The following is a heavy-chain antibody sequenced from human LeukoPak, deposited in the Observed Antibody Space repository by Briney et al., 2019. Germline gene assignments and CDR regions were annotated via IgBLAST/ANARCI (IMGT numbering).Heavy chain of an antibody. CDR1: GGSISSYY. CDR2: IYYSGST. Sequence: SETLSLTCAVSGGSISSYYWSWIRQPPGKGLEWIGYIYYSGSTNYNPSLKSRVTISVDTSKNQFSLKLSSVTAADTAVYYCARSTAMDPYYYYYYYMDVWGKGTTVTVSS. J-gene: IGHJ6*03. V-gene: IGHV4-59*01. CDR3: ARSTAMDPYYYYYYYMDV. D-gene: IGHD5-18*01.